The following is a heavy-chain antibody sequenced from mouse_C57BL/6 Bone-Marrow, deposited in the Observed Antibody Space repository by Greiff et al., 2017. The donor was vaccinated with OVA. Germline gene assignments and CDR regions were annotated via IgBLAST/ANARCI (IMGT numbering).Heavy chain of an antibody. CDR2: IDPENGDT. CDR1: GFNIKDDY. Sequence: EVQLQQSGAELVRPGASVKLSCTASGFNIKDDYMHWVKQRPEQGLEWIGWIDPENGDTEYASKFQGKAPITADTSSNTAYLQLSSLTSEDTAVYYCTTGGYYRYYAMDYWGQGTSVTVSS. CDR3: TTGGYYRYYAMDY. V-gene: IGHV14-4*01. J-gene: IGHJ4*01. D-gene: IGHD2-3*01.